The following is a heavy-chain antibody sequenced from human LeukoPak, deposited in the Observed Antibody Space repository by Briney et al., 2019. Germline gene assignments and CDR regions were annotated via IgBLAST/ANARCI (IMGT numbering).Heavy chain of an antibody. D-gene: IGHD2-21*02. CDR1: GGSFSGYY. CDR3: ARRNCGGDCYHFDY. Sequence: SETLSLTCAVYGGSFSGYYWSWIRQPPGEGLEWIGEINHSGSTNYNPSLKSRVTISVDTSKNQFSLKLSSVTAADTAVYYCARRNCGGDCYHFDYWGQGTLVTVSS. J-gene: IGHJ4*02. CDR2: INHSGST. V-gene: IGHV4-34*01.